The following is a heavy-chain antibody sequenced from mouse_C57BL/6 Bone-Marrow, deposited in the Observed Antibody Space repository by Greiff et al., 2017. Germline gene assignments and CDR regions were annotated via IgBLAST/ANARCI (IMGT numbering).Heavy chain of an antibody. V-gene: IGHV1-54*01. CDR3: ARSRYSYCSSHWYFDF. D-gene: IGHD1-1*01. J-gene: IGHJ1*03. CDR1: GYAFTNYL. Sequence: VKLVESGAELVRPGTSVKVSCKASGYAFTNYLIEWVKQRPGQGLEWIGVINPGSGGTNYNEKFKGKATLTADKSSSTAYMQLSSLTSEDSSVYFFARSRYSYCSSHWYFDFWGTGTTVTVSS. CDR2: INPGSGGT.